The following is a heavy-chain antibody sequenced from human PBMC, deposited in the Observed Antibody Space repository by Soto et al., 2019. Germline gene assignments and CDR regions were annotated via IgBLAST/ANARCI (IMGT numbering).Heavy chain of an antibody. CDR2: IYPGDSDT. D-gene: IGHD2-2*01. CDR1: GYSFTSYW. V-gene: IGHV5-51*01. Sequence: GESLKISCKGSGYSFTSYWIGWVRQMPEKGLEWMGIIYPGDSDTRYSPSFQGQVTISADKSISTAYLQWSSLKASDTAMYYCARHLMPSSLSTSYYYYYMDVWGKGTTVTVSS. CDR3: ARHLMPSSLSTSYYYYYMDV. J-gene: IGHJ6*03.